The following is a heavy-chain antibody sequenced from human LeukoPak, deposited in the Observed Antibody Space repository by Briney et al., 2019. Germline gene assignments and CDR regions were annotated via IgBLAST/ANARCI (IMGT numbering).Heavy chain of an antibody. CDR3: ARDLEVPGGNRLFDY. CDR2: ITYTSGNL. CDR1: GFTFSSYS. J-gene: IGHJ4*02. D-gene: IGHD4-23*01. Sequence: GGSLRLSCGASGFTFSSYSMNCVREAPGRGLEWISYITYTSGNLYYAASVRGGFTISRDNAKNSLYLNVRSLRDEDTAVYYCARDLEVPGGNRLFDYWGQGTLLTVPS. V-gene: IGHV3-48*02.